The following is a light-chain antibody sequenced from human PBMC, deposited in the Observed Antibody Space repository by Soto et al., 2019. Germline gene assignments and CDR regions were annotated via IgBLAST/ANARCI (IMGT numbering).Light chain of an antibody. CDR1: QGISHY. CDR2: AAS. V-gene: IGKV1-27*01. J-gene: IGKJ1*01. CDR3: QKYNSDPGT. Sequence: DIQMTQSPSSLSTSVVDRVNITCRASQGISHYLDWYQQKPGKVPKLLIYAASTLQSGVPSRFSGSGSGTDFTLTISSLQPEDGATYYCQKYNSDPGTFGQGTKVEIK.